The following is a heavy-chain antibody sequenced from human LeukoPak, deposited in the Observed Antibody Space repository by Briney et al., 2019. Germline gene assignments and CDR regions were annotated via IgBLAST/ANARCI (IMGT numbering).Heavy chain of an antibody. CDR3: ARGTRYSYGYYYYGMDV. D-gene: IGHD5-18*01. CDR2: INTNTGNP. V-gene: IGHV7-4-1*02. J-gene: IGHJ6*02. Sequence: ASVKVSCKASGYTFTSYAMNWVRQAPGQGLEWMGWINTNTGNPTYAQGFTGRFVFSLDTSVSTAYLQISSLKAEDTAVYYCARGTRYSYGYYYYGMDVWGQGTTVTVSS. CDR1: GYTFTSYA.